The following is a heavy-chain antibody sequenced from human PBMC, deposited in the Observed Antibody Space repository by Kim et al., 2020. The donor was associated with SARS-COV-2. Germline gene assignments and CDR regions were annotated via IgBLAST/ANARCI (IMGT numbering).Heavy chain of an antibody. CDR1: GGTFSSYA. Sequence: SVKVSCKASGGTFSSYAISWVRQAPGQGLEWMGRIIPILGIANYAQKFQGRVTITADKSTSTAYMELSSLRSEDTAVYYCARDRMVVTATPVNWFDPWGQGTLVTVSS. D-gene: IGHD2-21*02. CDR2: IIPILGIA. CDR3: ARDRMVVTATPVNWFDP. V-gene: IGHV1-69*04. J-gene: IGHJ5*02.